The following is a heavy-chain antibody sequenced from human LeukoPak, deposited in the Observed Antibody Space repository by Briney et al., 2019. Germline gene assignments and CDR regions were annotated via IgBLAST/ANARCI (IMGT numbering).Heavy chain of an antibody. Sequence: GASVKVSCKASGYTFTGYYMHWVRQAPGQGLEWMGWINPNSGGTNYAQKFQGRVTMTRDTSISTAYMELSRLRSDDTAVYYCARDRVVVVPAATRLSHYYYYGMDVWGQGTTVTVSS. D-gene: IGHD2-2*01. CDR3: ARDRVVVVPAATRLSHYYYYGMDV. CDR1: GYTFTGYY. CDR2: INPNSGGT. J-gene: IGHJ6*02. V-gene: IGHV1-2*02.